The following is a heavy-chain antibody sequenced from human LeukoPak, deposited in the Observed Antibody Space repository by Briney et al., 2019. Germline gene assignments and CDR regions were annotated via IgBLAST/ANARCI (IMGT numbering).Heavy chain of an antibody. J-gene: IGHJ4*02. V-gene: IGHV3-30*19. CDR3: AKDRIGGPIYDYVWGSYRYTEYAFDY. D-gene: IGHD3-16*02. Sequence: GGSLRLSCATTGFSFNTYSMNWDRQAPGKGLEWVAVISSDGRNRYYADSVKGRFTISRDNSKNTLYLQMNSLRAEDTAVYYCAKDRIGGPIYDYVWGSYRYTEYAFDYWGQGTLVTVSS. CDR2: ISSDGRNR. CDR1: GFSFNTYS.